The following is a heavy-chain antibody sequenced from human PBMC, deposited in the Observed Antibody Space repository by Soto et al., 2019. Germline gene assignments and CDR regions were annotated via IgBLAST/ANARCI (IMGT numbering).Heavy chain of an antibody. CDR1: GGSISSYY. CDR3: ARYCSGGSCYLDP. Sequence: SETLSLTCTVSGGSISSYYWSWIRQPPGKGLEWIGHIYHSGSTYYNPSLKSRVTISVDTSKNQFSLKLSSVTAADTAVYYCARYCSGGSCYLDPWGQGTLVTVS. CDR2: IYHSGST. V-gene: IGHV4-59*08. D-gene: IGHD2-15*01. J-gene: IGHJ5*02.